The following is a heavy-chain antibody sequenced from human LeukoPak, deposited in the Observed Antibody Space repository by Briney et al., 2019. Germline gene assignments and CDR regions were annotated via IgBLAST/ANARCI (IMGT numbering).Heavy chain of an antibody. V-gene: IGHV1-2*02. CDR2: INPNSGGT. CDR1: GYTFTGYY. CDR3: AKGLYYYDSSGPFDY. D-gene: IGHD3-22*01. Sequence: GASVKVSCKASGYTFTGYYMHWVRQAPGQGLEWMGWINPNSGGTNFAQKFQDRVTMTRDTSISTAYMELSRLRSDDTAVYYCAKGLYYYDSSGPFDYWGQGNLVTVSS. J-gene: IGHJ4*02.